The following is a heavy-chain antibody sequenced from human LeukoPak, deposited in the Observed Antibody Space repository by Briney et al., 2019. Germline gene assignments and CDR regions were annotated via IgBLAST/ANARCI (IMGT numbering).Heavy chain of an antibody. Sequence: PGGSLRLSCAASGFTFSSYAMGWVRQAPGKGLEWVSAISGSGGSTYYADSVKGRFTISRDNAKNTLYLQMNSLRAEDTAVYYCARAGYSYGYGAFDIWGQGTMVTVSS. CDR2: ISGSGGST. CDR3: ARAGYSYGYGAFDI. D-gene: IGHD5-18*01. V-gene: IGHV3-23*01. CDR1: GFTFSSYA. J-gene: IGHJ3*02.